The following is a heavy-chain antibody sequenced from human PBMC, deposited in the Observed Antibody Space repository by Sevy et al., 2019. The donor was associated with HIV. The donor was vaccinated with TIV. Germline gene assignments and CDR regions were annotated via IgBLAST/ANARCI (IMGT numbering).Heavy chain of an antibody. D-gene: IGHD5-18*01. J-gene: IGHJ3*02. Sequence: GESLKISCAASGFTFSDYYMSWIRQAPGKGLEWVSYISSSGSTIYYADSVKGRFTISRDNAKNSLYLQMNSLRAEDTAVYYCARGGIQLWYDAFDIWGQGTMVTVSS. V-gene: IGHV3-11*04. CDR3: ARGGIQLWYDAFDI. CDR2: ISSSGSTI. CDR1: GFTFSDYY.